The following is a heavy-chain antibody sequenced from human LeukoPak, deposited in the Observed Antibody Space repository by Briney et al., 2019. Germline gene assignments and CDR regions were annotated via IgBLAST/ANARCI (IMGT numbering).Heavy chain of an antibody. CDR2: ISSSGSTI. V-gene: IGHV3-48*03. Sequence: GGSLRLSCAASGFTFSSYEMNWVRQAPGKGLEWVSYISSSGSTIYYADSVKGRFTISRDNAKNSLYLQMNSLRAEDTAVYYCAELGVTMVGGVWGKGTTVTISS. CDR3: AELGVTMVGGV. CDR1: GFTFSSYE. D-gene: IGHD3-10*02. J-gene: IGHJ6*04.